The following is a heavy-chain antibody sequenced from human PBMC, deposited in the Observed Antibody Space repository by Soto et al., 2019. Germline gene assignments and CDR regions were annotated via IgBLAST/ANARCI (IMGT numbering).Heavy chain of an antibody. CDR1: GYTFTSYD. V-gene: IGHV1-8*01. D-gene: IGHD3-22*01. CDR2: MNPNSGNT. J-gene: IGHJ6*02. CDR3: AREGGWLYSMDV. Sequence: ASVKVSCKASGYTFTSYDINWVRQATGQGLEWMGWMNPNSGNTGYAQKFQGRVTMTRNTSISTAYMELSSLRSEDTAVYYCAREGGWLYSMDVGGQGTTVTVSS.